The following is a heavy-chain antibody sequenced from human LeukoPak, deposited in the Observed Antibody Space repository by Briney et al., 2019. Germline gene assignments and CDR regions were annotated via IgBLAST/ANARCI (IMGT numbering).Heavy chain of an antibody. CDR1: GYTLTSYY. J-gene: IGHJ4*02. V-gene: IGHV1-46*01. D-gene: IGHD2-21*02. CDR2: INPSAGNT. CDR3: ARGLKLVVVTAISEDFDY. Sequence: ASVKVSCKASGYTLTSYYMHWLRQAPGQGLEWMGIINPSAGNTNYAQKFQGRVTMTRDTSTGTVYMELSSLRSEDTAVYYCARGLKLVVVTAISEDFDYWGRGTLVTVSS.